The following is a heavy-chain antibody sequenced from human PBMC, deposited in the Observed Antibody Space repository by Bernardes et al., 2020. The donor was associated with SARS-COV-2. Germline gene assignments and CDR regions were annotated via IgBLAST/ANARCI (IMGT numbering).Heavy chain of an antibody. D-gene: IGHD3-3*01. J-gene: IGHJ6*02. CDR1: GFTVSNNY. CDR2: IYNDGAT. Sequence: GGSLRLSCAASGFTVSNNYMNWVRQAPGKGLEWVSIIYNDGATYYADSVKGRFTISRDNSKNTLYLQMDSLRAEDTALYYCARGTIFGVIRSIGLDVWGQGTTVTVSS. V-gene: IGHV3-53*01. CDR3: ARGTIFGVIRSIGLDV.